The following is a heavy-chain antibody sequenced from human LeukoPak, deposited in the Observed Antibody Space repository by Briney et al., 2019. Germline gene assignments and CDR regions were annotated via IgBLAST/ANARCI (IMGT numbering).Heavy chain of an antibody. J-gene: IGHJ4*02. D-gene: IGHD4/OR15-4a*01. CDR1: GGSISSSNW. V-gene: IGHV4-4*02. CDR2: IYHSGST. CDR3: ARDIGYGDHLRALDY. Sequence: PSETLSLTCAVSGGSISSSNWWSWIRQPPGKGLEWIGEIYHSGSTYHNPSLKSRVTISVDTSKNQFSLKLSSVTAADTAVYYCARDIGYGDHLRALDYWGQETLVTVSS.